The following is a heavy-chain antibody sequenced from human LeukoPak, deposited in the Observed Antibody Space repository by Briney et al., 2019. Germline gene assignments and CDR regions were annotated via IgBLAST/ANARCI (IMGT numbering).Heavy chain of an antibody. CDR2: ISAYNGNT. Sequence: ASVKVSCKASGYTFTSYGISWVRQAPGQGLEWMGWISAYNGNTNYAQKLQGRVTMTTDTSTSTAYMELRSLRSDDTAVYYCARDPLWFGEWNDAFDIWGQGTMVTVSS. J-gene: IGHJ3*02. D-gene: IGHD3-10*01. CDR1: GYTFTSYG. V-gene: IGHV1-18*01. CDR3: ARDPLWFGEWNDAFDI.